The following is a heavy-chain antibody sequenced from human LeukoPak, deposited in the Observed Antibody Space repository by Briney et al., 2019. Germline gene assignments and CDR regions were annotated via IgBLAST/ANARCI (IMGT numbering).Heavy chain of an antibody. CDR3: AKPGGDSSPLH. J-gene: IGHJ4*02. Sequence: PGGSLRLSCAASGFTFSTYAMSWVRQAPGKGLEWVSGISGSGVSTYYADSVKGRFTISRDNSENTLYLQMNSLRDDDTAIYFCAKPGGDSSPLHWGQGTLVTVSS. CDR2: ISGSGVST. CDR1: GFTFSTYA. V-gene: IGHV3-23*01. D-gene: IGHD2-21*01.